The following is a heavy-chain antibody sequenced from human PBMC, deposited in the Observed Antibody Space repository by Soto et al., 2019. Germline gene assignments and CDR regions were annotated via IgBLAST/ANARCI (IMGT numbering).Heavy chain of an antibody. J-gene: IGHJ5*02. CDR2: IYYSGST. Sequence: PSETLSLTCTVSGGSISSYYWSWIRQPPGKGLEWIGYIYYSGSTNYNPSLKSRVTISVDTSKNQFSLKLSSVTAADTAVYYCARQKLIVGASSHWFDPWCQGTRVTVSS. CDR1: GGSISSYY. D-gene: IGHD1-26*01. V-gene: IGHV4-59*08. CDR3: ARQKLIVGASSHWFDP.